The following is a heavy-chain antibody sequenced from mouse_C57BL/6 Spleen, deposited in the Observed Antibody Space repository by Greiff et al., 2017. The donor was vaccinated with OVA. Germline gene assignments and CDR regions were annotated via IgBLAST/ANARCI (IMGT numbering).Heavy chain of an antibody. CDR3: ARRETGLLRSVGGGYAMDY. Sequence: EVQLVESGGDLVKPGGSLKLSCAASGFTFSSYGMSWVRQTPDKRLEWVATISSGGSYTYYPDSVKGRFTISRDNAKNTLYLQMSSLKSEDTAMYYCARRETGLLRSVGGGYAMDYWGQGTSVTVSS. CDR1: GFTFSSYG. V-gene: IGHV5-6*01. D-gene: IGHD1-1*01. J-gene: IGHJ4*01. CDR2: ISSGGSYT.